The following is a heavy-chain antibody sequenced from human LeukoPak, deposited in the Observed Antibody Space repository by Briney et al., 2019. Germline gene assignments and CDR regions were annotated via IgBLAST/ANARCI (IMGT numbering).Heavy chain of an antibody. D-gene: IGHD2-2*01. CDR1: GGTFSSYA. CDR3: AREPRYCSSTSCHGGY. V-gene: IGHV3-30-3*01. CDR2: ISYDGSNK. J-gene: IGHJ4*02. Sequence: SCKASGGTFSSYAMHWVRQAPGKGLEWVAVISYDGSNKYYADSVKGRFTISRDNSKNTLYLQMNSLRAEDTAVYYCAREPRYCSSTSCHGGYWGQGTLVTVSS.